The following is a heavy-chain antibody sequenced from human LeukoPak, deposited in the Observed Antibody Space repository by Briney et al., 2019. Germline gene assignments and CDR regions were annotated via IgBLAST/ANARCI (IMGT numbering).Heavy chain of an antibody. CDR1: GFTFSSYS. Sequence: GGSLRLSCAAPGFTFSSYSMNWVRQAPGKGLEWVSSISSSSSYIYYADSVKGRFTISRDDAKNLLYLDMNSLRAEDTAVYYCARGHTAVTRHFDFWGQGTLVTVSS. D-gene: IGHD4-17*01. CDR2: ISSSSSYI. V-gene: IGHV3-21*01. J-gene: IGHJ4*02. CDR3: ARGHTAVTRHFDF.